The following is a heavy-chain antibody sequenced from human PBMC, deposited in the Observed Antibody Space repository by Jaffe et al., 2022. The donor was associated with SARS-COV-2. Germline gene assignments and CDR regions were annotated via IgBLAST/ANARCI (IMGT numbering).Heavy chain of an antibody. J-gene: IGHJ4*02. V-gene: IGHV3-30-3*01. CDR2: ISYDGSNK. CDR1: GFTFSSYA. D-gene: IGHD5-18*01. Sequence: QVQLVESGGGVVQPGRSLRLSCAASGFTFSSYAMHWVRQAPGKGLEWVAVISYDGSNKYYADSVKGRFTISRDNSKNTLYLQMNSLRAEDTAVYYCARDYKTPGDTAMVMLFDYWGQGTLVTVSS. CDR3: ARDYKTPGDTAMVMLFDY.